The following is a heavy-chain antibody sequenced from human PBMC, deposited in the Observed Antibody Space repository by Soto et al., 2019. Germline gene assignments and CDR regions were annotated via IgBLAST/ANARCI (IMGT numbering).Heavy chain of an antibody. V-gene: IGHV1-18*01. CDR1: GYTFTYYA. J-gene: IGHJ4*02. CDR3: ARGALDFDY. D-gene: IGHD3-16*01. CDR2: ISAYNGHT. Sequence: ASVKVSCKASGYTFTYYAVTWVRQAPGQGLEWMGWISAYNGHTKYAQNLQGRLTLTTDTSTNTAYMELRSLGSDDTDVYYCARGALDFDYWGQGTLVTVSS.